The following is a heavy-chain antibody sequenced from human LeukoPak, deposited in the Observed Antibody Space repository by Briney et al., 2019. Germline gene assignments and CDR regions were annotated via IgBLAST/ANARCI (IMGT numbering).Heavy chain of an antibody. V-gene: IGHV3-15*01. CDR2: IKSKTSGGTT. Sequence: GGSLRLFCAPSGLLLSKAWKRWVSHAPGMGLEGVGRIKSKTSGGTTDYAASVKDRFTISRDEPTNTLYLQMNSLISEDTAVYYCATDGELVGATNDYWGQGTLVTVSS. D-gene: IGHD1-26*01. CDR3: ATDGELVGATNDY. CDR1: GLLLSKAW. J-gene: IGHJ4*02.